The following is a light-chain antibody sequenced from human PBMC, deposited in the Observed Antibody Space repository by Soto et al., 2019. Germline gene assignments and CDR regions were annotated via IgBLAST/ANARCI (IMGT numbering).Light chain of an antibody. CDR3: QQCHSYWT. V-gene: IGKV1-5*01. CDR1: QTINTW. Sequence: DIQMTQSPSTLSASVGDRVTITCRASQTINTWLAWYQQKPGTAPKLLIYDASSLESGVPSRFSGRGSGTELTLTISGLPPDDFATYYCQQCHSYWTFGQGTKVEIK. J-gene: IGKJ1*01. CDR2: DAS.